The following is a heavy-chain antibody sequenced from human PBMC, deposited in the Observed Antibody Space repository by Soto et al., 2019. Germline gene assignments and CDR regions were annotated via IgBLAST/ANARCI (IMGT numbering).Heavy chain of an antibody. D-gene: IGHD4-17*01. J-gene: IGHJ5*02. CDR2: ISDDGSTK. CDR3: TRADVTVTLSVFDP. CDR1: GFIFSSYP. V-gene: IGHV3-30-3*01. Sequence: QVQLVASGGGVVQPGRSLRLSCAASGFIFSSYPMHWVRQAPGKGLEWVEVISDDGSTKYYAASVKGRFTISRDNSKNTLYLQMNSLSAEDTAVYYCTRADVTVTLSVFDPWGQGTLVTVAS.